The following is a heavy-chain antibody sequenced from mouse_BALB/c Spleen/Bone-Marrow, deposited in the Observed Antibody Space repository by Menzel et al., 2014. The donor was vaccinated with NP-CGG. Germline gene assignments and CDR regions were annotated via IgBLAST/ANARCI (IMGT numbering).Heavy chain of an antibody. CDR3: AREDGYYGMDY. V-gene: IGHV1-14*01. J-gene: IGHJ4*01. D-gene: IGHD2-3*01. Sequence: EVKLEESGPELVKPGASVKMSCKASGYTFTSYVLHWVKQKPGQGLEWIGYINPYNDGTKSNEKFKGKATLTSDKSSSTAFMRLSSLTSEDSAVYYCAREDGYYGMDYWGQGTSVTVSS. CDR1: GYTFTSYV. CDR2: INPYNDGT.